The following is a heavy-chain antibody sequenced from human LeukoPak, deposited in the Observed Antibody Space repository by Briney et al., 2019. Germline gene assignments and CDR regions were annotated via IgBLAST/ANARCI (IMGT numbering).Heavy chain of an antibody. CDR3: ASYKVDCTNGVCPFDY. J-gene: IGHJ4*02. Sequence: GASVKVSCKASGGTFSSYTISWVRQAPGQGLEWMGRIIPILGIANYAQKSQGRVTITADKSTSTAYMELSSLRSEDTAVYYCASYKVDCTNGVCPFDYWGQGTLVTVSS. D-gene: IGHD2-8*01. CDR2: IIPILGIA. V-gene: IGHV1-69*02. CDR1: GGTFSSYT.